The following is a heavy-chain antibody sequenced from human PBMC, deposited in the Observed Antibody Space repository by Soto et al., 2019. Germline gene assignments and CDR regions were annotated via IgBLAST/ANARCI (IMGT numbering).Heavy chain of an antibody. Sequence: SVKVSCKASGGTLSSFAISWVRQAPGQGLEWMGGIIPIYDTTNYAQTFQGRVTITADESTNTAFMELSSLRSVDTAVYYCARARAERERYYDFWNGSFDYWGQGSMVTVYS. D-gene: IGHD3-3*01. CDR1: GGTLSSFA. CDR2: IIPIYDTT. V-gene: IGHV1-69*13. J-gene: IGHJ4*02. CDR3: ARARAERERYYDFWNGSFDY.